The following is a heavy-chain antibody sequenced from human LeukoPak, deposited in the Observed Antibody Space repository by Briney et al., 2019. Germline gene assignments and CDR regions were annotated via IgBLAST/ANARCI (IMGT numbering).Heavy chain of an antibody. CDR1: GGSINSHSCY. J-gene: IGHJ4*02. CDR2: VYYDGTS. CDR3: VRHISTNTGYFDS. V-gene: IGHV4-39*01. D-gene: IGHD5-24*01. Sequence: SETLSLTCTVSGGSINSHSCYWGWIRQTPGKGLEWIGSVYYDGTSYSNPSLSSRVAIFVDTSRDQFSLDLSFVTAADTALYYCVRHISTNTGYFDSCGQGTLVSVSS.